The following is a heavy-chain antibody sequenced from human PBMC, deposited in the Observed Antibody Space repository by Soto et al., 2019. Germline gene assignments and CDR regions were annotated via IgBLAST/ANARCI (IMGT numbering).Heavy chain of an antibody. V-gene: IGHV4-39*01. J-gene: IGHJ2*01. CDR2: IYYSGST. CDR1: GGSISSSSYY. CDR3: ARVSSHDSSGYYYWYFDL. Sequence: SETLSLTCTVSGGSISSSSYYWGWIRQPPGKGLEWIGSIYYSGSTYYNPSLKSRVTISVDTSKNQFSLKLSSVTAADTAVYYCARVSSHDSSGYYYWYFDLWGRGTLVTVSS. D-gene: IGHD3-22*01.